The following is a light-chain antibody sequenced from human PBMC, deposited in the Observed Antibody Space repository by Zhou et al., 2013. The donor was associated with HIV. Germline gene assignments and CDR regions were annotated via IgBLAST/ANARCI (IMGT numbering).Light chain of an antibody. J-gene: IGKJ2*01. CDR1: QSINSD. CDR3: QQYYKWPQT. Sequence: EIVMTQSPATVSVSPGERATLSCRASQSINSDLIWYQHKSGQAPRLLMFNASSRASAVPVRFAGSGSGTDFTLSISNMQSEDFALYYCQQYYKWPQTFGQGTNLEIK. V-gene: IGKV3-15*01. CDR2: NAS.